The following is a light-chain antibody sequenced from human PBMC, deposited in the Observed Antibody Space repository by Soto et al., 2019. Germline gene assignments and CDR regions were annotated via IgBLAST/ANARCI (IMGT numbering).Light chain of an antibody. Sequence: QSALTQPASVSGSPGQSIAISCTGTSSDVGGYDYVSWYQQHPDKAPKLIIYEVTKRPSGVSNRFSGSKSGNTASLIISGLQPDDEADYYCSSHTSGDTRVFGSGTQLTVL. CDR3: SSHTSGDTRV. CDR2: EVT. V-gene: IGLV2-14*01. J-gene: IGLJ7*01. CDR1: SSDVGGYDY.